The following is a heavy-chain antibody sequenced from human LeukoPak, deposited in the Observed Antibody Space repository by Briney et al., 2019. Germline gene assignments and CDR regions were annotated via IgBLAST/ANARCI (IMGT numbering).Heavy chain of an antibody. CDR1: GFTFSSYW. V-gene: IGHV3-7*01. D-gene: IGHD3-10*01. J-gene: IGHJ4*02. CDR2: IKQDGSEK. CDR3: ARDREVSYYGSGSYDY. Sequence: GGSLRLSCAASGFTFSSYWMSWVRQAPGKGLEWVANIKQDGSEKYYVDSVKGRFTISRDNAKNSLYLQMNSLRAEDTAVYYCARDREVSYYGSGSYDYWGQGTLVTVSS.